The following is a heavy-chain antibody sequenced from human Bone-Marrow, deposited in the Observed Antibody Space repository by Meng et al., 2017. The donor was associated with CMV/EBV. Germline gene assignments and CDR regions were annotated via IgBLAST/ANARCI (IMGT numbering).Heavy chain of an antibody. V-gene: IGHV1-46*01. CDR1: GYSFTNYY. D-gene: IGHD6-13*01. J-gene: IGHJ4*02. CDR3: ESDSSHWFNRFDY. CDR2: INPMNYT. Sequence: ASVKVSCKASGYSFTNYYVHWVRQAPGQGLEWVGVINPMNYTTYAQRVQGRVTMTRDTSTNTVYLEVTSLSSEETAVYFCESDSSHWFNRFDYWGQGTLVTVSS.